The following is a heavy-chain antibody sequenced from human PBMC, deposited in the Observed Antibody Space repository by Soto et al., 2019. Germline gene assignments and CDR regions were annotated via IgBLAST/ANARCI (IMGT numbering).Heavy chain of an antibody. CDR3: AREPSLVLWFGELSPYFDY. CDR1: GXTFSSYA. D-gene: IGHD3-10*01. V-gene: IGHV3-30-3*01. Sequence: QVQLVESGGGVVQPGRSLRLSCAASGXTFSSYAMHWVCQAPGKGLEWVAVISYDGRNKYYADSVKGRFTISRDNSKNTLYLQMTSLRAEDTAVYYVAREPSLVLWFGELSPYFDYWCQGTLVTVSS. CDR2: ISYDGRNK. J-gene: IGHJ4*02.